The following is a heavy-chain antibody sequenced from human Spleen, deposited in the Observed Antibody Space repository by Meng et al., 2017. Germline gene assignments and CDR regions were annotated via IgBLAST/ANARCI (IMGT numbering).Heavy chain of an antibody. V-gene: IGHV4-4*02. CDR1: GVSMRSSNW. Sequence: GRGRVKASVPWSRPCVVCGVSMRSSNWWSGVRQPPGKGLEWIGEIYHSGGTNYNPSLKSRVTISVDKSKNQFSLKLSSVTAADTAVYYCAVNPSTDDSSGYVAFDIWGQGTMVTVSS. J-gene: IGHJ3*02. CDR3: AVNPSTDDSSGYVAFDI. CDR2: IYHSGGT. D-gene: IGHD3-22*01.